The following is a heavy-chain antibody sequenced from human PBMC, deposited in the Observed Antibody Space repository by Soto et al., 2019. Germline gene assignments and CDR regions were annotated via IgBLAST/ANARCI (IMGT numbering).Heavy chain of an antibody. CDR1: GGSITSSSYY. CDR2: IYYSGRA. V-gene: IGHV4-39*07. D-gene: IGHD3-22*01. CDR3: ARMNYYDTSGYPFDY. Sequence: SETLSLTCTVSGGSITSSSYYWGWLRQPPGKGLEWIGSIYYSGRAYYSPSLKSRVTISVDTSKNQFSLKLSSVTAADTAVYYCARMNYYDTSGYPFDYWGQGMMVTVSS. J-gene: IGHJ4*02.